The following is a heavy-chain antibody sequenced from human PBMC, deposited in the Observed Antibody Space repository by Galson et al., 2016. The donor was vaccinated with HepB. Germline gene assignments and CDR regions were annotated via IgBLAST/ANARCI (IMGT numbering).Heavy chain of an antibody. Sequence: TLSLTCTVSGGSISRGGYYWSWLRQHPGKGLEWFGYIYYRGSTSYNPSLKSRVTISVDTSKRQFSLKMSSVTAADTAVYYCAREALSGGVNWFDPWGQGTLVTVSS. J-gene: IGHJ5*02. CDR2: IYYRGST. CDR1: GGSISRGGYY. CDR3: AREALSGGVNWFDP. D-gene: IGHD2-15*01. V-gene: IGHV4-31*03.